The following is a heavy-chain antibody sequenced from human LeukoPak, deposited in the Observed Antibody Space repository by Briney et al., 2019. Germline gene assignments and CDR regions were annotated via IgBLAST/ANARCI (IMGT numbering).Heavy chain of an antibody. CDR2: ISYDGSNK. V-gene: IGHV3-30*04. CDR1: GFTFSSYA. J-gene: IGHJ4*02. D-gene: IGHD6-13*01. CDR3: ARVGYSSSWSFDY. Sequence: PGGSLRLSCAASGFTFSSYAMHWVRQAPGKGLEWVAVISYDGSNKYYADSVKGRFTISRDNSKNTLYLQMNSLRAEDTAVYYCARVGYSSSWSFDYWGQGTLVTVSS.